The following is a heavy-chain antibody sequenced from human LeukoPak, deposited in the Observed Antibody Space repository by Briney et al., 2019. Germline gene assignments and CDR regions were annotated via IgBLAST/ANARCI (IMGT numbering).Heavy chain of an antibody. CDR3: ARGLMHGYYYYGMDV. J-gene: IGHJ6*02. D-gene: IGHD2-8*01. V-gene: IGHV1-69*01. CDR1: GGTFSSYA. CDR2: IIPIFGTA. Sequence: ASVKVSCKASGGTFSSYAISWVRQAPGQGLEWMGGIIPIFGTANYAHKFQGRVTITADESTSTAYMELSSLRSEDTAVYYCARGLMHGYYYYGMDVWGQGTTVTVSS.